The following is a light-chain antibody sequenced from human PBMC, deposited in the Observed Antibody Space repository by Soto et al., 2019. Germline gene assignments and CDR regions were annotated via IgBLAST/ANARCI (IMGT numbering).Light chain of an antibody. CDR3: QQDGSSPPVT. CDR1: QSVSSSY. V-gene: IGKV3-20*01. J-gene: IGKJ5*01. CDR2: GAS. Sequence: EIVLTQSPGTLSLSPGERATLSCRASQSVSSSYLAWYQQKPGQAPRLLIYGASSRTSGIPDRFSGSGSGTDCTLTISRLELEDFAVYYCQQDGSSPPVTFGQGTRLEIK.